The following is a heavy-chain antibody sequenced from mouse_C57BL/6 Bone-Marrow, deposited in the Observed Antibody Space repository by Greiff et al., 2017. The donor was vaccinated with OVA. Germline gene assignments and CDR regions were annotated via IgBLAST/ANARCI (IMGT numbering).Heavy chain of an antibody. CDR2: IDPNSGGT. CDR3: ARSGNPHWPFDY. D-gene: IGHD4-1*01. V-gene: IGHV1-72*01. CDR1: GYTFTSYW. Sequence: QVQLQQPGAELVKPGASVKLSCKASGYTFTSYWMHWVKQRPGRGLEWIGWIDPNSGGTKYNEQFKSKATLTVDKPSSTAYMQLSSLTSEDSAVYYCARSGNPHWPFDYWGQGTTLTVSS. J-gene: IGHJ2*01.